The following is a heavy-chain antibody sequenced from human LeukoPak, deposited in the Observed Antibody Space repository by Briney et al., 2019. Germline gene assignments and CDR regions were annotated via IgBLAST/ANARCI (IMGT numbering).Heavy chain of an antibody. CDR1: GGTFSSYA. Sequence: SVKVSCKASGGTFSSYAISWVRQAPGQGLEWMGGIIPIFGTANYAQKFQGRVTITADKSTSTAYMELSSLRSEDTAVYYCAKEGGHGGYLDYWGQGTLVTVSS. CDR3: AKEGGHGGYLDY. V-gene: IGHV1-69*06. CDR2: IIPIFGTA. D-gene: IGHD3-10*01. J-gene: IGHJ4*02.